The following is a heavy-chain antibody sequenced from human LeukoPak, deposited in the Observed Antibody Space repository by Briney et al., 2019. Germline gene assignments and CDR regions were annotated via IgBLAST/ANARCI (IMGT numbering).Heavy chain of an antibody. V-gene: IGHV3-7*01. J-gene: IGHJ2*01. Sequence: GGSLRLSCAASGFTFSTYWMSWVRQAPGKGLEWVANIKEDGSEKYYGDSVKGRFTISRDNAKNSLYLEMNSLRVEDTAVYYCAKWGDFWTGLNNWYFELWGRGTLVTVSS. CDR3: AKWGDFWTGLNNWYFEL. CDR1: GFTFSTYW. D-gene: IGHD3/OR15-3a*01. CDR2: IKEDGSEK.